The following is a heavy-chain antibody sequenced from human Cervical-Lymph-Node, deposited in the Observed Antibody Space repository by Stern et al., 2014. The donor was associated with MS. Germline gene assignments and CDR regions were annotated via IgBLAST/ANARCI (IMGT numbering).Heavy chain of an antibody. CDR3: EAHSGSRGYYGPVQPSHFDL. CDR2: IIPIVGIA. D-gene: IGHD3-22*01. V-gene: IGHV1-69*09. J-gene: IGHJ2*01. CDR1: GDTFTNNI. Sequence: VQLVESGAEVKKPGSSVTVSCKASGDTFTNNIISWVRQAPGQGLEWMGRIIPIVGIANYAQKFQGRVTITADMSTNTAYMELTILRYEDTAVYYCEAHSGSRGYYGPVQPSHFDLWGRGTLITVTS.